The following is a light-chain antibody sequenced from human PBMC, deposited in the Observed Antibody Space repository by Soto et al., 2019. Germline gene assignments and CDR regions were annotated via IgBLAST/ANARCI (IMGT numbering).Light chain of an antibody. V-gene: IGLV2-14*01. Sequence: QSVLSQPASVSGSPGQSITISCTGINSGVVNYEYVSWYQQFPDKAPKLIIYEVSNRPSGVSNRFSGSKSGNAASLTISGLQAEDEADYYCSSYTSSSTKVFGTGTKLTVL. J-gene: IGLJ1*01. CDR3: SSYTSSSTKV. CDR1: NSGVVNYEY. CDR2: EVS.